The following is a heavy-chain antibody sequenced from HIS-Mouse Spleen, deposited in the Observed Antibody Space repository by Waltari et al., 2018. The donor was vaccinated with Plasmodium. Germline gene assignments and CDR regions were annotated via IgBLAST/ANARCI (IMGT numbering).Heavy chain of an antibody. V-gene: IGHV3-21*01. CDR1: GFTFSSYS. J-gene: IGHJ2*01. Sequence: EVQLVESGGGLVKPGGSLRLSCAASGFTFSSYSMNWVRQAPGKGLEWGSSISSSSSYIYYADSVKGRFTISRDNAKNSLYLQMNSLRAEDTAVYYCAREDILTAYYKDYWYFDLWGRGTLVTVSS. CDR3: AREDILTAYYKDYWYFDL. D-gene: IGHD3-9*01. CDR2: ISSSSSYI.